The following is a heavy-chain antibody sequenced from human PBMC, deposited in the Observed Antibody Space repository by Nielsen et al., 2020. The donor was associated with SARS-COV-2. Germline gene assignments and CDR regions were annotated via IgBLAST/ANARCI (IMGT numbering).Heavy chain of an antibody. CDR1: GFTFSSYG. CDR3: AKDRGYNDWYFDL. D-gene: IGHD5-24*01. V-gene: IGHV3-30*18. J-gene: IGHJ2*01. CDR2: ISYDGSNK. Sequence: GGSLRLSCAASGFTFSSYGMHWVRQAPGKGLKWVAVISYDGSNKYYADSVKGRFTISRDNSKNTLYLQMNSLRAEDTAVYYCAKDRGYNDWYFDLWGRGTLVTVSS.